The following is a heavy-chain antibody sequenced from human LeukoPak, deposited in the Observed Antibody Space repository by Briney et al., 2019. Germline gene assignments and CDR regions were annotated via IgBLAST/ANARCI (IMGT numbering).Heavy chain of an antibody. J-gene: IGHJ6*03. CDR3: ARRGLPDV. V-gene: IGHV3-66*04. D-gene: IGHD2-15*01. CDR2: IYKDGST. Sequence: GGSLRLSCAASGFTFSSYSMNWVRQAPGKGLEWVSVIYKDGSTYYADSVKGRFTISRDNSKNTVYLQLNSLRDEDTAVYYCARRGLPDVWGKGTTVTVSS. CDR1: GFTFSSYS.